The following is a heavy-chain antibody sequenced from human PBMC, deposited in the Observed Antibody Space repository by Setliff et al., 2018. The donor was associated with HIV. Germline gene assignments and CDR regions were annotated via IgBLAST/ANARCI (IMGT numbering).Heavy chain of an antibody. CDR3: VRGVQSPPHYSYYYMDV. D-gene: IGHD3-3*01. CDR1: RSTFNSHT. J-gene: IGHJ6*03. Sequence: SVKVSCKASRSTFNSHTINWVRQAPGQGLDWMGRIIPILGVANYAQRFQGKVTITADKSTITAYMELTSLRFDDTAMYYCVRGVQSPPHYSYYYMDVWGEVTMVTVSS. V-gene: IGHV1-69*02. CDR2: IIPILGVA.